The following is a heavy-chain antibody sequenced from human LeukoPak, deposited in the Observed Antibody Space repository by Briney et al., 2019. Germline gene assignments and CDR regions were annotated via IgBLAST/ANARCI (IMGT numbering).Heavy chain of an antibody. J-gene: IGHJ5*02. V-gene: IGHV1-2*06. CDR3: ARGGVPAAIQMGGVNWFDP. CDR2: INPNSGGT. Sequence: ASVKASCKASGYTFTGYYMHWVRQAPGQGLEWMGRINPNSGGTNYTQKFQGRVTMTRDTSISTAYMELSRLRSDDTAVYYCARGGVPAAIQMGGVNWFDPWGQGTLVTVSS. CDR1: GYTFTGYY. D-gene: IGHD2-2*01.